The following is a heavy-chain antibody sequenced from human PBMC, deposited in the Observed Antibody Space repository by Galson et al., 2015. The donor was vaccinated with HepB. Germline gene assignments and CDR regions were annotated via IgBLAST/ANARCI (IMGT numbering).Heavy chain of an antibody. CDR3: ARISTVTTRGGDGEAYYYYGMDV. V-gene: IGHV1-69*13. CDR1: GGTFSSYA. J-gene: IGHJ6*02. D-gene: IGHD4-17*01. Sequence: SVKVSCKASGGTFSSYAISWVRQAPGQGLEWMGGIIPIFGIANYAQKFQGRVTITADESTSTAYMELSSLRSEDTAVYYCARISTVTTRGGDGEAYYYYGMDVWGQGTTVTVSS. CDR2: IIPIFGIA.